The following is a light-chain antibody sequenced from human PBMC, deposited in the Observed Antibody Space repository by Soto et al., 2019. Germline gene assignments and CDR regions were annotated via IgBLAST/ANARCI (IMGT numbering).Light chain of an antibody. CDR2: GAS. Sequence: EIVLTQSPGTLSLSPGEGATLSCRASQSISSSYLAWYQQKPGQAPRLLIYGASSRATGIPDRFSGSGSGTDFTLTISRLAPEDFAVYFCQQYAGSPYTFGQGTKLEIK. CDR3: QQYAGSPYT. V-gene: IGKV3-20*01. J-gene: IGKJ2*01. CDR1: QSISSSY.